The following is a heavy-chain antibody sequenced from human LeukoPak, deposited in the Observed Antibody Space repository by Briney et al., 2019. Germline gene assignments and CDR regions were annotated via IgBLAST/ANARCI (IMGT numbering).Heavy chain of an antibody. V-gene: IGHV3-30*02. CDR2: IRYDGSNK. J-gene: IGHJ4*02. CDR3: AKETYYYDSSGYYYGSGSDQVDY. D-gene: IGHD3-22*01. CDR1: GFTFSSYG. Sequence: PGGSLRLSCAASGFTFSSYGMHWVRQAPGKGLEWVAFIRYDGSNKYYADSVKGRFTISRDNSKNTLYLQMYSLRAEDTAVYYCAKETYYYDSSGYYYGSGSDQVDYWGQGTLVTVSS.